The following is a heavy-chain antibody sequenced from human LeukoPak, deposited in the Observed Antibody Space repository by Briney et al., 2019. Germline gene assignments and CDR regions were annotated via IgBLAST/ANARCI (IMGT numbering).Heavy chain of an antibody. Sequence: TSETLSLTCAVYGGSFSGYYWSWIRQPPGKGLEWIGEINHSGSTNYNPSLKSRVTISVDTSKNQFSLKLSSVTAADTAVYYCARGPSSGWYSARLFDYWGQGTLVTVSS. CDR3: ARGPSSGWYSARLFDY. J-gene: IGHJ4*02. CDR2: INHSGST. V-gene: IGHV4-34*01. CDR1: GGSFSGYY. D-gene: IGHD6-19*01.